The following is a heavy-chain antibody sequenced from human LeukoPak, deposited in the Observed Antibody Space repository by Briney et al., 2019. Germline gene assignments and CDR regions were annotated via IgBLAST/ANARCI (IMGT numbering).Heavy chain of an antibody. CDR2: LYYSGTT. Sequence: SETLSLTCSVSGGSISSSSYYWDWIRQSPGGGLELIGSLYYSGTTYYNPSLKSRVSISADTSKNQFSLKLSSMTASDTAIYYCAREGSSHEYFQHWGQGTLVTVSS. V-gene: IGHV4-39*02. CDR1: GGSISSSSYY. J-gene: IGHJ1*01. CDR3: AREGSSHEYFQH. D-gene: IGHD6-6*01.